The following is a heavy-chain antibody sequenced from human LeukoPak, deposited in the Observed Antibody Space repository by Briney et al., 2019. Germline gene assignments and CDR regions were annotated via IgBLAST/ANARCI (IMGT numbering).Heavy chain of an antibody. J-gene: IGHJ6*02. CDR2: IYHSGST. D-gene: IGHD4-23*01. Sequence: SETLSLTCAVSGGSISSGGYSWSWIRQPPGKGLEWIGYIYHSGSTYYNPSLKSRVTISVDRSKNQFSLKLSSVTAADTAVYYCASGGILDYYYYYGMDVWGQGTTVTVSS. CDR1: GGSISSGGYS. V-gene: IGHV4-30-2*01. CDR3: ASGGILDYYYYYGMDV.